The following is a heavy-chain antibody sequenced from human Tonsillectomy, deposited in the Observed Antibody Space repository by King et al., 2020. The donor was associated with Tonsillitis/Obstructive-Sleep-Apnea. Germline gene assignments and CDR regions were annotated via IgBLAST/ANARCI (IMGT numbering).Heavy chain of an antibody. Sequence: VQLVESGGGLVQPGGSLRLSCAASGFTFSSYWMTWVRQAPGKGLEWVANIKQDGSEKNYVASVKGRFTISRDNDKNSLFLEMNSLRVEDTAVYYCARDPYSGTYGAFDIWGQGTMVIVSS. CDR2: IKQDGSEK. V-gene: IGHV3-7*01. D-gene: IGHD1-26*01. J-gene: IGHJ3*02. CDR3: ARDPYSGTYGAFDI. CDR1: GFTFSSYW.